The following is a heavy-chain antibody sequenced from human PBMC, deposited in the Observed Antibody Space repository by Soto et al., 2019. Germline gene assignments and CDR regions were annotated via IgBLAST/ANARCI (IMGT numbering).Heavy chain of an antibody. J-gene: IGHJ1*01. Sequence: ASVKVSCKASGYTFTSYYMNWVRQAPGQGLEWIGIINPSGGSISDAQKFQGRVTMTRDTSTSTVYMELSSLRSEDTAVYYCARDNEGIAAPGGLQHWGQRTLVTVSS. CDR1: GYTFTSYY. CDR2: INPSGGSI. V-gene: IGHV1-46*01. D-gene: IGHD6-13*01. CDR3: ARDNEGIAAPGGLQH.